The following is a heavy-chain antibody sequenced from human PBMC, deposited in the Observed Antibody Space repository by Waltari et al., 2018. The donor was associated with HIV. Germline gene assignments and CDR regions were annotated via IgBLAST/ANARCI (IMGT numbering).Heavy chain of an antibody. J-gene: IGHJ4*02. CDR3: AKDSGIAAAGTAPASGTDY. CDR1: GFTFSSYA. CDR2: ISGSGGST. D-gene: IGHD6-13*01. Sequence: EVQLLESGGGLVQPGGSLRLSCAASGFTFSSYAMSWVRQAPGKGLEWVSAISGSGGSTYYADSVKGRFTISRDNSKNTLYLQMNSLRAEDTAVYYCAKDSGIAAAGTAPASGTDYWGQGTLVTVSS. V-gene: IGHV3-23*01.